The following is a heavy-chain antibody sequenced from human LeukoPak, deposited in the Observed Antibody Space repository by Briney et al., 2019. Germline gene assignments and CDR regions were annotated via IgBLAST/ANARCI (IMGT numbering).Heavy chain of an antibody. CDR3: ASTTDPAFDI. V-gene: IGHV4-38-2*01. CDR2: IYHSGST. CDR1: GYSISSGYY. D-gene: IGHD4-17*01. J-gene: IGHJ3*02. Sequence: SETLSLTCAVSGYSISSGYYWGWIRQSPGKGLEWIGSIYHSGSTYYNPSLKSRVTISVDTSKNQFSLKLSSVTAADTAVYYCASTTDPAFDIWGQGTMVTVSS.